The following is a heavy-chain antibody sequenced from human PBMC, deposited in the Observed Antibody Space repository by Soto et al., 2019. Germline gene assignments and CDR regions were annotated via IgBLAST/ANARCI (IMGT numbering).Heavy chain of an antibody. CDR3: ISHSPEDMIRT. Sequence: GSLRLSCAASGFTFSGSSVHWARQASGKGLEWVGRIRNKANSYATAYAASVRGRFTISRDDSKNTAFLQMNSLNTEDTAVYYCISHSPEDMIRTWGQGTLVTVSS. D-gene: IGHD2-15*01. CDR2: IRNKANSYAT. J-gene: IGHJ4*02. CDR1: GFTFSGSS. V-gene: IGHV3-73*01.